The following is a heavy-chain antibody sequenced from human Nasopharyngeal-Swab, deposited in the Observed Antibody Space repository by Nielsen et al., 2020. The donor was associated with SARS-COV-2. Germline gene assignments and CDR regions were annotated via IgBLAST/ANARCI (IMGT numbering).Heavy chain of an antibody. J-gene: IGHJ6*02. CDR1: GFTVSSNY. V-gene: IGHV3-53*01. CDR3: AREAPPTYDSSGYYMGGMDV. Sequence: GESLKISCAASGFTVSSNYMSWVRQAPGKGLEWVAAIVGSGDISGSGGNTYYADSVKGRFTISRDNSKNTLYLQMNSLRAEDTAVYYCAREAPPTYDSSGYYMGGMDVWGQGTTVTVSS. D-gene: IGHD3-22*01. CDR2: IVGSGDISGSGGNT.